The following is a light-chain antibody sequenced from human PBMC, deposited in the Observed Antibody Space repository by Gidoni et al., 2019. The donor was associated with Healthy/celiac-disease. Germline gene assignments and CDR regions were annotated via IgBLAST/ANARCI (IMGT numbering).Light chain of an antibody. CDR2: DAS. CDR3: QQYDNLPIT. Sequence: DNPTNQSPSSLSASVGDRVTITCQASQDISNYLNWYQQKPGKAPKLLIYDASNLETGVPSRFSGSGSGTDFTFTISSLQPEDIATYYCQQYDNLPITFGQGTRLEIK. J-gene: IGKJ5*01. V-gene: IGKV1-33*01. CDR1: QDISNY.